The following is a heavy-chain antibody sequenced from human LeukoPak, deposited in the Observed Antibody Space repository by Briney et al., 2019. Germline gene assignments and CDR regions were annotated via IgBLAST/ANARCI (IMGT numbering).Heavy chain of an antibody. J-gene: IGHJ4*02. CDR1: GFTFSSYA. Sequence: PGRSLRLSCAASGFTFSSYAMHWVRQAPGKGLEWVAVISYDGSRKYYGHSVEGRFTISRDNSKNTLYLQMDSLRAEDTAVYYCARDRAWNYFDYWGQGTLVTVSS. CDR2: ISYDGSRK. CDR3: ARDRAWNYFDY. D-gene: IGHD3-3*01. V-gene: IGHV3-30-3*01.